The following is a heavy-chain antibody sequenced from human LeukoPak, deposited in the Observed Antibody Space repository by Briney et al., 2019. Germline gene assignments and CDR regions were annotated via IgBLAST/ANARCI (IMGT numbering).Heavy chain of an antibody. CDR2: IYYSGST. CDR3: ARDLDSSGWYVFDY. Sequence: SETLSLTCTVSGGSISRYYWSWIRQPPGKGLEWIGYIYYSGSTNYNPSLKSRVTISVDTSKNQFSLKLSSVTAADTAVYCCARDLDSSGWYVFDYWGQGNLVTVSS. J-gene: IGHJ4*02. D-gene: IGHD6-19*01. CDR1: GGSISRYY. V-gene: IGHV4-59*01.